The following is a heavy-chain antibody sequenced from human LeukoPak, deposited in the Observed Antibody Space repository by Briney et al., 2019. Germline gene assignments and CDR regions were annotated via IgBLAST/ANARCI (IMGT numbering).Heavy chain of an antibody. V-gene: IGHV3-30*18. J-gene: IGHJ4*02. CDR2: ILYDGSSE. CDR1: GFTFGDHY. Sequence: GGSLRLSCAASGFTFGDHYMDWVRQAPGKGLEWVAFILYDGSSEYYADSVKGRFSISRDNSKNTLYLQMNSLRTEDTAVYYCAKDGGGTDFDYWGQGTLVTVSS. CDR3: AKDGGGTDFDY. D-gene: IGHD1-26*01.